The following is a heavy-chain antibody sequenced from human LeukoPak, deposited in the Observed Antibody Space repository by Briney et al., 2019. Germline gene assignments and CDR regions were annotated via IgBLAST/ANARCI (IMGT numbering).Heavy chain of an antibody. CDR3: ARRRSGAPHDS. D-gene: IGHD1-26*01. J-gene: IGHJ5*01. V-gene: IGHV4-39*07. Sequence: TSETLSLTCTVSGGSISSSSYYWGWIRQPPGKGLEWIGSIYYGGSTYYNPSLKSRVTISVDTSKNQFSLKLSSVTAADTAVYYCARRRSGAPHDSWGQGTLVTVSS. CDR1: GGSISSSSYY. CDR2: IYYGGST.